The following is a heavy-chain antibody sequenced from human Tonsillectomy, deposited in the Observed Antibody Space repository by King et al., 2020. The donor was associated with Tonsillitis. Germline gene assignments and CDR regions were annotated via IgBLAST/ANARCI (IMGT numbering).Heavy chain of an antibody. D-gene: IGHD3-22*01. V-gene: IGHV3-74*01. CDR3: ARDRDYYDSSVERIPGDY. CDR2: INSDGSST. Sequence: EVQLVESGGGLVQPGGSLRLSCAASGFTFSRYWMHWVRQAPGKGLVWVSRINSDGSSTSYADSVKGRFTISRDNAKNTLYLQMNSLRAEDTAVYYCARDRDYYDSSVERIPGDYWGQGTLVTVSS. J-gene: IGHJ4*02. CDR1: GFTFSRYW.